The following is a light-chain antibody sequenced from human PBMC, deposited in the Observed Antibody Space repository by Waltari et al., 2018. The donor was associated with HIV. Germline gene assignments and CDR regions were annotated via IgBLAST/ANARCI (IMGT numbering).Light chain of an antibody. CDR3: ASFTGDNTVM. Sequence: AVTQPASVSGLPGQSPTISCTGRASDFGLYNFVSWYQQHSGKPPKLILYDADSRASGVSDRFSGAISGNTASLTISGLRAEDEAHYYCASFTGDNTVMFGGGTEVTVL. CDR1: ASDFGLYNF. J-gene: IGLJ3*02. V-gene: IGLV2-14*03. CDR2: DAD.